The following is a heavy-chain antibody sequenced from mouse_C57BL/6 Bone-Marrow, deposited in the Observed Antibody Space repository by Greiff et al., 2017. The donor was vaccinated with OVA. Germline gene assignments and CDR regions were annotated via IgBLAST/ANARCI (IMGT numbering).Heavy chain of an antibody. Sequence: QVQLQQPGAELVKPGASVKVSCKASGYTFTSYWMHWVKQRPGQGLEWIGRIHPSDSDTNYNQKFKGKATLTVDKSSSTAYMQLSSLTSEDSAVYYCGRVTTRAWFAYWGQGTLVTVSA. CDR2: IHPSDSDT. CDR3: GRVTTRAWFAY. CDR1: GYTFTSYW. J-gene: IGHJ3*01. D-gene: IGHD2-2*01. V-gene: IGHV1-74*01.